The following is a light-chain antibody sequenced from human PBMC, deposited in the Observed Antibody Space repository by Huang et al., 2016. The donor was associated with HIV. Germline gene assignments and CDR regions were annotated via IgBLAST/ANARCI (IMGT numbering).Light chain of an antibody. CDR1: QSVSSNY. CDR2: GTS. Sequence: VLTQSPGTLFLSPGERATLSCRASQSVSSNYLAWSQQKLGLAPGLLICGTSNRATGIPERFSGSGSGTDFTLTINKLEPQDSAVYYCHHYGSSPWTFGQGTKVEI. V-gene: IGKV3-20*01. CDR3: HHYGSSPWT. J-gene: IGKJ1*01.